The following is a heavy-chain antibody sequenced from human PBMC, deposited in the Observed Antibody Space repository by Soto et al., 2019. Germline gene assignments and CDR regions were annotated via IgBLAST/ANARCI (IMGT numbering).Heavy chain of an antibody. J-gene: IGHJ5*02. D-gene: IGHD2-8*01. V-gene: IGHV4-30-2*01. CDR2: IYHSGST. CDR1: GGSISSGGYS. Sequence: PSETLSLTCAVSGGSISSGGYSWSWIRQPPGKGLEWIGYIYHSGSTYYNPSLKSRVTISVDRSKNQFSLKLSSVTAADTAVYYCARARKWCTNGVCHNWFDPWGQGTLVTVSS. CDR3: ARARKWCTNGVCHNWFDP.